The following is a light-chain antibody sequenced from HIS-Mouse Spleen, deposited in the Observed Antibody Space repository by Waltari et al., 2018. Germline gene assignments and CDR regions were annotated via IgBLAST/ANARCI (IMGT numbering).Light chain of an antibody. Sequence: DIQMTQSPSSVSASVGDRVTITCRASQGISSWLAWSQQKPGKAPKLLIYAASSLQSGVPSSFIGSGSGTDFTLTISSLQPEDFATYYCQQANSFPSFTLFTFGPGTKVDIK. CDR1: QGISSW. J-gene: IGKJ3*01. V-gene: IGKV1-12*02. CDR3: QQANSFPSFTLFT. CDR2: AAS.